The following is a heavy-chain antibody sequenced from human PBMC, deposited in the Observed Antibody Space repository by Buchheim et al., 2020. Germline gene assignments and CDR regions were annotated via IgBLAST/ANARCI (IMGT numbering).Heavy chain of an antibody. CDR3: ARDGYNNFGEYFAMDV. Sequence: QMQLQESGPGLVKPLQTLSLTCTVSGGSINRGGYYWSWIRQHSVRGLEWIGYIYYTGATYYSTSLKSRVSISVHLAKNQFSLRVNSVTAADTAVYFCARDGYNNFGEYFAMDVWGQGT. V-gene: IGHV4-31*03. J-gene: IGHJ6*02. CDR1: GGSINRGGYY. CDR2: IYYTGAT. D-gene: IGHD4-11*01.